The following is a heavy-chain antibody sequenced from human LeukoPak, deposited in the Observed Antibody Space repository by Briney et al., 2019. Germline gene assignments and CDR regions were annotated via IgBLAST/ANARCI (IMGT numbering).Heavy chain of an antibody. D-gene: IGHD2-2*01. Sequence: GRSLRLSCAASGFSFSSTYMSWVRQAPGKGLEWVSSIYKGGETFYAESGEGRFTISRDNFKNTLFLQMNSLRVEDTAVYFCAREGGSGYCSTTSCSMDVWGKGTTVTVSS. J-gene: IGHJ6*01. CDR1: GFSFSSTY. CDR3: AREGGSGYCSTTSCSMDV. CDR2: IYKGGET. V-gene: IGHV3-53*01.